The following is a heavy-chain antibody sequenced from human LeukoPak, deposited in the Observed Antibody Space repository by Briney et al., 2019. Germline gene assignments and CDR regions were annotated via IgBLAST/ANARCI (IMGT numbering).Heavy chain of an antibody. Sequence: GESLKISRKGSGYSFTSYWIGLVRQMPGKGLEWMGIIYPGDSDTRDSPSFQGQVTISADKSISTAYLQWSSLKASDTAMYYCARLAPTYYDFWSGNNRFDPWGQGTLVTVSS. CDR1: GYSFTSYW. D-gene: IGHD3-3*01. CDR3: ARLAPTYYDFWSGNNRFDP. V-gene: IGHV5-51*01. J-gene: IGHJ5*02. CDR2: IYPGDSDT.